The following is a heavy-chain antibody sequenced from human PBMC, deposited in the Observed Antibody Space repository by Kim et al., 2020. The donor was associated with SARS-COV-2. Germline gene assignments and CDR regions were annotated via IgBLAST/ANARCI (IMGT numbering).Heavy chain of an antibody. Sequence: PTYAQSFTGRFVFSLDTAVSTAYLQISSLKAEDTAVYYCAREKVVTANDYWGQGTLVTVSS. D-gene: IGHD2-21*02. V-gene: IGHV7-4-1*02. CDR3: AREKVVTANDY. J-gene: IGHJ4*02. CDR2: P.